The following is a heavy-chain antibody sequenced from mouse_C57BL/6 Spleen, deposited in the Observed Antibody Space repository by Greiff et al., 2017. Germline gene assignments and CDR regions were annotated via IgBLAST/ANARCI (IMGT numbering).Heavy chain of an antibody. D-gene: IGHD5-1*01. J-gene: IGHJ1*03. CDR3: ARGDLPGYFDV. V-gene: IGHV1-42*01. CDR1: GYSFAGYY. Sequence: VQLQQSGPELVKPGASVKISCKASGYSFAGYYMNWVKQSPEKSLEWIGEINPSTGGTTYNQKFKAKATLTVDKSSSTAYMQLKSLTSEDSAVYYCARGDLPGYFDVWGTGTTVTVSS. CDR2: INPSTGGT.